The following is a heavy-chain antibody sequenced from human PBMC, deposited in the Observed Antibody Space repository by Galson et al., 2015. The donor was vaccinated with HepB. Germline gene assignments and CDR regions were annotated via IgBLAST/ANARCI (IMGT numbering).Heavy chain of an antibody. Sequence: QSGAEVKKPGESLKISCKGSAYSFTSYWIGWVRQMPGKGLEWMGIIYPGDSDTRYSPSFQGQVTISADKSISTAYLQWSSLKASDTAMYYCARMALSNYYDSSGYAYPWGQGTLVTVSS. CDR1: AYSFTSYW. J-gene: IGHJ5*02. CDR2: IYPGDSDT. CDR3: ARMALSNYYDSSGYAYP. D-gene: IGHD3-22*01. V-gene: IGHV5-51*01.